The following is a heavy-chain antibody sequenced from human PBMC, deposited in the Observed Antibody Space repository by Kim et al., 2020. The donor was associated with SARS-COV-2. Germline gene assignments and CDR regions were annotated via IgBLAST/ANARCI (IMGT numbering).Heavy chain of an antibody. J-gene: IGHJ4*02. D-gene: IGHD1-26*01. V-gene: IGHV4-59*13. CDR1: GGSISSYY. CDR2: IYYSGST. Sequence: SETLSLTCTVSGGSISSYYWSWIRQPPGKGLEWIGYIYYSGSTNYNPSLKSRVTISVDTSKNQFSLKLSSVTAADTAVYYCATLHTGGAATVFDYWGQGTLVTVSS. CDR3: ATLHTGGAATVFDY.